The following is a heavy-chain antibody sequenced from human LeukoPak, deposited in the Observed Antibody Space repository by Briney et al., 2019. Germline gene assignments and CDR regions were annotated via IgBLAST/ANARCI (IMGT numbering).Heavy chain of an antibody. J-gene: IGHJ4*02. CDR2: ISSSGTTI. CDR3: SRESRYSSDY. D-gene: IGHD6-13*01. CDR1: GFSFSGYS. V-gene: IGHV3-48*02. Sequence: GGSLRLSCAASGFSFSGYSMTWVRQAPGKGLEWVSYISSSGTTIYYAASVKGRFTISRGNGKNSLYLQMNSLRDEDTAVYYCSRESRYSSDYWGQGTLVTVSS.